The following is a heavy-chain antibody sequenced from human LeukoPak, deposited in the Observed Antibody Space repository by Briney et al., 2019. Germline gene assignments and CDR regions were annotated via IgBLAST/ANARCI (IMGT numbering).Heavy chain of an antibody. CDR2: ISGSSDAI. CDR1: GFIFSTYS. D-gene: IGHD6-13*01. CDR3: AKATHSSRYDLDY. J-gene: IGHJ4*02. Sequence: GGSLRLSCAASGFIFSTYSMSWVRQAPGKGLEWVSNISGSSDAIYYADSVKGRFTISRDNAKNSLYLQMNSLRDEDTAVYYCAKATHSSRYDLDYWGQGTLVTVSS. V-gene: IGHV3-48*02.